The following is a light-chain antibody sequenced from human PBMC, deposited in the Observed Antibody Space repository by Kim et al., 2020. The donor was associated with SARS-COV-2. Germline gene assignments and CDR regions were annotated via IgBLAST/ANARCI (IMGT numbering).Light chain of an antibody. CDR3: NTRDSSNNDGV. Sequence: GEKIMSTKQGDNRRSYYESWYQQKTGQAAVLVIYGQNNRPSGSTDRFSGSSSGKKAALTITGAKAEDEADYYCNTRDSSNNDGVFGGGTKLTVL. J-gene: IGLJ3*02. V-gene: IGLV3-19*01. CDR2: GQN. CDR1: NRRSYY.